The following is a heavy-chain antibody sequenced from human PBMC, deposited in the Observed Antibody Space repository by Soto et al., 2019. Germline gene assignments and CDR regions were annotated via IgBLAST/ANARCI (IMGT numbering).Heavy chain of an antibody. CDR3: AKVRRHVSLS. J-gene: IGHJ4*02. V-gene: IGHV4-34*01. CDR1: DGSFRDYS. CDR2: INQPGST. Sequence: SATLCLPYTVYDGSFRDYSWSWIRQPPGKVLEWIGEINQPGSTNFNPSRERRVPRSVDTSKNQCSRKLSSVTAADTAVYYCAKVRRHVSLSWGQGTLVSVSA. D-gene: IGHD2-8*01.